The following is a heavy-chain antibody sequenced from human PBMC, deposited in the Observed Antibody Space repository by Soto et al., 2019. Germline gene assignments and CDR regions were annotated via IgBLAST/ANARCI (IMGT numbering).Heavy chain of an antibody. CDR1: GGSISDDSY. J-gene: IGHJ5*01. CDR3: ARDGYQLLSSVSGFDS. CDR2: SYHTGNT. Sequence: PAESLTLSCTASGGSISDDSYWCWIRETPGKGLEWIGYSYHTGNTYYNPSLRSRVSISVDKSKSQFSLKLISVTAADTAVYFCARDGYQLLSSVSGFDSWGQGTLVTVSS. V-gene: IGHV4-30-4*01. D-gene: IGHD2-2*01.